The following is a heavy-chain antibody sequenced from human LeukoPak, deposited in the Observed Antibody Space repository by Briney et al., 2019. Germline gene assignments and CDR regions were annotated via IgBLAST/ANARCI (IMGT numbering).Heavy chain of an antibody. D-gene: IGHD3-16*01. CDR2: ISDTGNT. V-gene: IGHV3-23*01. Sequence: GGSLRLSCAASGFTLSSYAMSWVRQAPGKGLEWVSAISDTGNTYHADSVKGRFTISRDNAKNSLYLQMNSLRAEDTAVYYCARHRGVYYMDVWGKGTTVTISS. CDR3: ARHRGVYYMDV. J-gene: IGHJ6*03. CDR1: GFTLSSYA.